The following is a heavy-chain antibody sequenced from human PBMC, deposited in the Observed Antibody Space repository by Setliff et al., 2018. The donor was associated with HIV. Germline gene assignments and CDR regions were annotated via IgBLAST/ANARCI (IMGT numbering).Heavy chain of an antibody. CDR3: ARGALGPTVTSYYYYYMDV. Sequence: PSETLSLTWTVSGGSISSYYWSWIRQPPGKGLEWIGYIYYSGSTNYNPSLKSRVTISVDTSKNQFSLKLSSVTAADTAVYYCARGALGPTVTSYYYYYMDVWGKGTTVTVSS. J-gene: IGHJ6*03. CDR1: GGSISSYY. D-gene: IGHD4-17*01. CDR2: IYYSGST. V-gene: IGHV4-59*01.